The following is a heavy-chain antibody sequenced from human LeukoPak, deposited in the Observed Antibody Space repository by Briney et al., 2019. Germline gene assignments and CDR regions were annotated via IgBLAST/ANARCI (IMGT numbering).Heavy chain of an antibody. V-gene: IGHV4-59*01. J-gene: IGHJ3*02. CDR3: ARVVVIGAFDI. CDR2: IYYSGST. D-gene: IGHD3-22*01. CDR1: GGSISSYY. Sequence: SQTLSLTCTVSGGSISSYYWSWIRQPPGKGLEWIGYIYYSGSTNYNPSLKSRVTISVDTSKNQFSLKLSSVTAADTAVYYCARVVVIGAFDIWGQGTMVTVSS.